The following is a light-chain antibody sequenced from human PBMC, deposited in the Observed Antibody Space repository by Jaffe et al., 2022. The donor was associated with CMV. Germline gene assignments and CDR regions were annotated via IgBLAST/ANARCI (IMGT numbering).Light chain of an antibody. J-gene: IGKJ1*01. V-gene: IGKV1-5*03. CDR3: QQYNSFWT. Sequence: DIHMTQSPSTLSASIGDTVTITCRASQNVVDWLAWYQQRPGKAPKVLVYKASTLQSGVPTRFRGSGSGTDFTLTISSLQPDDSATYYCQQYNSFWTFGQGTTVEVK. CDR1: QNVVDW. CDR2: KAS.